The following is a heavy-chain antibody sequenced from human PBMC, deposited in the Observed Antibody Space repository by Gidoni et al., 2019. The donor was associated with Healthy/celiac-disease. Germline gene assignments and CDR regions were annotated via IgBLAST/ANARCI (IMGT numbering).Heavy chain of an antibody. CDR2: IYYSGST. D-gene: IGHD6-19*01. V-gene: IGHV4-39*01. J-gene: IGHJ3*02. CDR1: GGSISSSSYY. CDR3: ARHAIAVAGTGAFDI. Sequence: QLQLQESGPGLVKPSETLSLTCTVSGGSISSSSYYWGWIRQPPGKGLEWIVSIYYSGSTYYNPSLKSRVTISVDTSKNQFSLKLSSVTAADTAVYYCARHAIAVAGTGAFDIWGQGTMVTVSS.